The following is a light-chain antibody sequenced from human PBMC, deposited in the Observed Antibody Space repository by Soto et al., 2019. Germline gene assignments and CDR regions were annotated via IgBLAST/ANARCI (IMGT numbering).Light chain of an antibody. Sequence: QSVLTQPASVSGSPGQSITISCTGTSSDVGGYNYVSWYQHHPGKAPKLLIYDVSNRPSGISNRFSGSKSDNTASLTISGLQPEDEADYHCSSYTTSNTRQIVFGTGTKVPVL. J-gene: IGLJ1*01. CDR1: SSDVGGYNY. CDR3: SSYTTSNTRQIV. V-gene: IGLV2-14*03. CDR2: DVS.